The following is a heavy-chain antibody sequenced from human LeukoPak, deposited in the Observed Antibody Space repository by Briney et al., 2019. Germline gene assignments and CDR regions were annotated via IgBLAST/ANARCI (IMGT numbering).Heavy chain of an antibody. V-gene: IGHV3-11*01. D-gene: IGHD5-24*01. CDR2: ISSSGSTI. J-gene: IGHJ6*02. Sequence: GGSLRPSCAASGFTFSDYYMSWIRQAPGKGLEWVSYISSSGSTIYYADSVKGRFTISRDNAKNSLYLQMNSLRAEDTAVYYCARELATNYYYGMDVWGQGTTVTVSS. CDR3: ARELATNYYYGMDV. CDR1: GFTFSDYY.